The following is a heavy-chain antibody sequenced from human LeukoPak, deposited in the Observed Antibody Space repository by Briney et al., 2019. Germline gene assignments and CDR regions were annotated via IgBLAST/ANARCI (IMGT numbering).Heavy chain of an antibody. CDR2: IYGGGST. Sequence: PGGSLRLSCSATGLSVSSNFMSWVPQAPGKGLEWVSVIYGGGSTYYSDSVKGRFTISRDTPKNTLYLQINSLRVEDTAVYYCASWPVGWYGEDSWGQGTLVTVSS. V-gene: IGHV3-53*01. CDR3: ASWPVGWYGEDS. D-gene: IGHD6-19*01. CDR1: GLSVSSNF. J-gene: IGHJ4*02.